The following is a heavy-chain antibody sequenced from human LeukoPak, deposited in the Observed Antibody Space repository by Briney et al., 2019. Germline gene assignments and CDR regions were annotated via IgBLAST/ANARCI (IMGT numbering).Heavy chain of an antibody. J-gene: IGHJ3*02. D-gene: IGHD3-10*01. Sequence: GGSLRLSCAASGFIFDDYAMHWVRQAPGKGLEWVSGISWNSGTIGYADSVKGRFTVSRDNAKNSLYLQMNSLRAEDTALYYCARARAMVRGVIREWDAFDIWGQGTMVSVSS. CDR3: ARARAMVRGVIREWDAFDI. CDR2: ISWNSGTI. CDR1: GFIFDDYA. V-gene: IGHV3-9*01.